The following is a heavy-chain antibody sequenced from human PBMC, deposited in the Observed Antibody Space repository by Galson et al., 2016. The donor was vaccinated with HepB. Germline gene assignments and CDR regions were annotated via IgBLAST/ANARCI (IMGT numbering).Heavy chain of an antibody. Sequence: SLRLSCAASGFSFSNYWMHWVRQAPGRGLVWVSRINGDGTSPFYADSVKGRFTISRDNAKNTLYMQMNSLRVEDTAVYYCASKVAYTSTSVFDIWGQGTMVTVSS. D-gene: IGHD2-2*01. CDR2: INGDGTSP. V-gene: IGHV3-74*01. J-gene: IGHJ3*02. CDR1: GFSFSNYW. CDR3: ASKVAYTSTSVFDI.